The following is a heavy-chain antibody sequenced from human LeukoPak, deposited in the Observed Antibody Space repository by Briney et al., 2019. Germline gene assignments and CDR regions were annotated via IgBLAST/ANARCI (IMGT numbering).Heavy chain of an antibody. V-gene: IGHV1-46*01. J-gene: IGHJ6*02. CDR2: INPSGGST. CDR3: ARVSGDIVATIAGSVYYYYGMDV. CDR1: GYTFTSYY. D-gene: IGHD5-12*01. Sequence: ASVKVSCKASGYTFTSYYMHWVRQAPGQGLEWMGIINPSGGSTSYAQKFQGRVTMTRDTSKNQFSLKLSSVTAADTAVYYCARVSGDIVATIAGSVYYYYGMDVWGQGTTVTVSS.